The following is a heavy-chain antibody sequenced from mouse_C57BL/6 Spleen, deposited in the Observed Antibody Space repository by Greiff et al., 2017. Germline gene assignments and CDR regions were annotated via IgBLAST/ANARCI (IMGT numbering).Heavy chain of an antibody. J-gene: IGHJ2*01. V-gene: IGHV1-64*01. CDR3: ARDYYGSSNFDY. CDR2: IHPNSGST. CDR1: GYTFTSYW. Sequence: VQLQQPGAELVKPGASVKLSCKASGYTFTSYWMHWVKQRPGQGLEWIGMIHPNSGSTNYNEKFKSKATLTVDKSSSTAYMQLSSLTSEDSAVYYCARDYYGSSNFDYWGQGTTLTVSS. D-gene: IGHD1-1*01.